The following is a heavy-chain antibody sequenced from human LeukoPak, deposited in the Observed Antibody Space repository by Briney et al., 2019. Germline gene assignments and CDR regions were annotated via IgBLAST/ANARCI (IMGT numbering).Heavy chain of an antibody. CDR1: GGSISSGGYS. Sequence: SQTLSLTCAVSGGSISSGGYSWSWIRQPPGKGLEWIGYIYYSESTNYNPSLKSRVTISVDTSKNQFSLKLSSVTAADTAVYYCARARYSSSWACDYWGQGTLVTVSS. D-gene: IGHD6-13*01. CDR2: IYYSEST. CDR3: ARARYSSSWACDY. J-gene: IGHJ4*02. V-gene: IGHV4-30-2*01.